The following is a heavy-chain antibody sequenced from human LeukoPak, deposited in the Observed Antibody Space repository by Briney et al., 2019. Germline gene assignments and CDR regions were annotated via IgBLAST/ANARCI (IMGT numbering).Heavy chain of an antibody. CDR3: ARDSERGYYYGMDV. J-gene: IGHJ6*04. D-gene: IGHD3-16*01. CDR1: GGSISTYY. Sequence: SETLSPTCTVSGGSISTYYWSWIRQPPGKGLEWIGYIYYSRSTNYNPSLKSRVTMSVDTSKNQFSLRLSSVTAADTAVYYCARDSERGYYYGMDVWGKGTAVTVSS. CDR2: IYYSRST. V-gene: IGHV4-59*01.